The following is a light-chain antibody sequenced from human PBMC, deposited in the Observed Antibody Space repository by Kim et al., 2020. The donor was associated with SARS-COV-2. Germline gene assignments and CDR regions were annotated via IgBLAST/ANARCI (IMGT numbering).Light chain of an antibody. V-gene: IGLV1-40*01. J-gene: IGLJ2*01. CDR1: RSNIGAGYD. CDR3: QSYDSSLSVHVV. CDR2: ANS. Sequence: QSVLTQPPSVSGAPGQRVTISCTGSRSNIGAGYDVHWYQQLPGTAPKLLIYANSNRPSGVPGRFSGSKSGTSASLAITGLQAEDEADYYCQSYDSSLSVHVVFGGGTQLTVL.